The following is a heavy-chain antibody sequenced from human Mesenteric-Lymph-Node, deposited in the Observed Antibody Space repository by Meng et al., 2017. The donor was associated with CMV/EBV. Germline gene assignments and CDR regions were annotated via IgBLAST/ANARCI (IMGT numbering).Heavy chain of an antibody. CDR3: ATDGGHHDFDY. CDR2: LYPSDGST. V-gene: IGHV1-46*01. D-gene: IGHD3-3*01. J-gene: IGHJ4*02. Sequence: SGKTSGNYCTKIYIHWIQQAPGQGLEWMGVLYPSDGSTKSAQKFQGRVTMTRDTSTSTVYMELSSLRSEDTAVYYCATDGGHHDFDYWGQGTLVTVSS. CDR1: GNYCTKIY.